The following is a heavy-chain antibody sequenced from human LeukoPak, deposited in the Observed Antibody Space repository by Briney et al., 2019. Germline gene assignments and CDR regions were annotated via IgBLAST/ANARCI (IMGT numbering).Heavy chain of an antibody. CDR2: SSSSDDGK. Sequence: GGSLRLSCTVSGFTVSSNSMSWVRQAPGKGLEWVSASSSSDDGKWYAESVRGRFTISRDTSKNTVYLQMNSLRVEDAGVYYCAKAPVTSCRGAFCYPFDYWGHGTLVTVSS. J-gene: IGHJ4*01. D-gene: IGHD2-21*01. CDR1: GFTVSSNS. V-gene: IGHV3-23*01. CDR3: AKAPVTSCRGAFCYPFDY.